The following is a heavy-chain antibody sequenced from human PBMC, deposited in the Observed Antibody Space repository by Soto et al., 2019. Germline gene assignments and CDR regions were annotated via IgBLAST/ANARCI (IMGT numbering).Heavy chain of an antibody. J-gene: IGHJ4*02. CDR3: AKSLPSSSAPDS. V-gene: IGHV1-2*02. CDR2: INPASGGT. CDR1: GYTFTGYY. Sequence: ASVKVSCKASGYTFTGYYMHWVRLAPGQGLEWMGWINPASGGTNFAQRFQGRVTMTRDKTTRTAYMELSSLRFDDTAVYFCAKSLPSSSAPDSWGQGTLVTVSS. D-gene: IGHD6-6*01.